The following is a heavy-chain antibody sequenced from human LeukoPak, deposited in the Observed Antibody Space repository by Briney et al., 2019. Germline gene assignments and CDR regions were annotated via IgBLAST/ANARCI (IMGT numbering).Heavy chain of an antibody. D-gene: IGHD1-26*01. V-gene: IGHV3-53*01. CDR2: IYRDVST. CDR1: GFTVRSNY. J-gene: IGHJ5*02. CDR3: ARCGIVGDDYGPFDP. Sequence: QPGGSLRLSCAASGFTVRSNYMSWVRQAPGKGLEWVSVIYRDVSTYYADAVKGRFTISRDNSKNTLYLQMNSLRAEDTAVYYCARCGIVGDDYGPFDPWGQGTLVTVSS.